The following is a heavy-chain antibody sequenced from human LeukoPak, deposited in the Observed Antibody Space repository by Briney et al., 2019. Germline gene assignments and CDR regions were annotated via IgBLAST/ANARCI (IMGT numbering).Heavy chain of an antibody. CDR2: ISGSGGSI. V-gene: IGHV3-23*01. CDR1: GFTFSSYA. Sequence: GGSLRLSCAASGFTFSSYAMNWVRQAPGKGLEWVSVISGSGGSIYYADSVKGRFTISRDNSKNTLYLQMNSLRAEDTAVYYCARGGYSGYDPWEWRRLYYYMDVWGKGTTVTVSS. J-gene: IGHJ6*03. D-gene: IGHD5-12*01. CDR3: ARGGYSGYDPWEWRRLYYYMDV.